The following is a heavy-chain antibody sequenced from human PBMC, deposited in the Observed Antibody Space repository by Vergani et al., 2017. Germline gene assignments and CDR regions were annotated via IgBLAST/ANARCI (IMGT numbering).Heavy chain of an antibody. CDR3: ANSPELTTVFLPNDY. Sequence: VQLQQWGAGLLKPSETLSLTCAVYGGSFSGYYWSWIRQPPGKGLEWVSAISGSGGSTYYADSVKGRFTISRDNSKNTLYLQMNSLRAEDTAVYYCANSPELTTVFLPNDYWGQGTLVTVSS. D-gene: IGHD4-17*01. CDR2: ISGSGGST. J-gene: IGHJ4*02. V-gene: IGHV3-23*01. CDR1: GGSFSGYY.